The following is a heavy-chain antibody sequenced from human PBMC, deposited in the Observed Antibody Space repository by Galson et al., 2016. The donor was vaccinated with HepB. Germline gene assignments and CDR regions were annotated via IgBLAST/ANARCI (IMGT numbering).Heavy chain of an antibody. Sequence: SLRLSCAASGFTFSSYTMHWVRQAPGKGLEWVAVISYDGSNKYYADSVKGRFTISRANSKNTLFLPMNSLIAEETAVYYCARDRAMLTGFDYWGQGTLVTVSS. CDR1: GFTFSSYT. V-gene: IGHV3-30*04. CDR2: ISYDGSNK. J-gene: IGHJ4*02. D-gene: IGHD5-18*01. CDR3: ARDRAMLTGFDY.